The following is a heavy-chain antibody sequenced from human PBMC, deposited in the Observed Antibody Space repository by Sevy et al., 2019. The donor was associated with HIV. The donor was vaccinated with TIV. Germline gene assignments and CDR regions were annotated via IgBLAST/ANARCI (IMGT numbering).Heavy chain of an antibody. CDR2: ISSSGSTI. CDR3: ARDGRGFWSCYSYTFDY. Sequence: GGSLRLSCAASGFTFSDYYMSWIRQAPGKGLEWVSYISSSGSTIYQADSVKGRFTISRDNAKNSLYLQMNSLRAEDTAVYYCARDGRGFWSCYSYTFDYWGQGTLVTVSS. V-gene: IGHV3-11*01. CDR1: GFTFSDYY. J-gene: IGHJ4*02. D-gene: IGHD3-3*01.